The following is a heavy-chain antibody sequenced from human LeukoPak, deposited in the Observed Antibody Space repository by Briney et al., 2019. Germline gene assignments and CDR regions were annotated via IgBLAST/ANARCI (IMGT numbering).Heavy chain of an antibody. V-gene: IGHV1-69*06. CDR1: GGTFSSYA. D-gene: IGHD3-22*01. Sequence: ASVKVSCKASGGTFSSYAISWVRQAPGQGLEWMGGIIPIFGTANYAQKFQGRVTITADKSTSTAYMELSSLRSEDTAVYYCASLPYYYDSSGYPDAFDIWGQGTMVTVSS. CDR3: ASLPYYYDSSGYPDAFDI. J-gene: IGHJ3*02. CDR2: IIPIFGTA.